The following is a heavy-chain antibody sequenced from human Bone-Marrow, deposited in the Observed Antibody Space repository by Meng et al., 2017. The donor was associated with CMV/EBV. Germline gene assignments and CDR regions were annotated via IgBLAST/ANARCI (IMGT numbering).Heavy chain of an antibody. CDR2: IIPILGIA. Sequence: SVKVSCKASGYTFSSYGISWVRQAPGQGLEWMGGIIPILGIANYAQKFQGRVTITADKSTSTAYMELSSLRSEDTAVYYCARAQWRKRLYYYYYYGMDVWGQGTTVTVSS. CDR3: ARAQWRKRLYYYYYYGMDV. J-gene: IGHJ6*02. CDR1: GYTFSSYG. V-gene: IGHV1-69*10. D-gene: IGHD2-15*01.